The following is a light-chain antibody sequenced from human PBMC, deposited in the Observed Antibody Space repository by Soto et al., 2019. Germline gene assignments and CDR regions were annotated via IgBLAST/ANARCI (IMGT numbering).Light chain of an antibody. V-gene: IGKV3-15*01. Sequence: EIVMTQSPATLSVSPGERATLSCRASQTVSRNLGWYQQKPGQAPMLLIYGTSTRATGIPARFSGSGSGTEFTLTISSLQSEDFAVYYCQQYNKWPPYTFGQGTKVEIK. CDR2: GTS. J-gene: IGKJ2*01. CDR3: QQYNKWPPYT. CDR1: QTVSRN.